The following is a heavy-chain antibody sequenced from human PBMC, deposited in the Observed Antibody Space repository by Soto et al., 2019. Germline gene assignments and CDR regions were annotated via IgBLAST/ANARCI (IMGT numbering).Heavy chain of an antibody. CDR1: GGSISNSY. CDR2: IYYSGST. Sequence: SETLSLTCTVSGGSISNSYWSWIRQSPEKGLEWIGYIYYSGSTNYNPSLKSRVTISVDTSKNQFSLKLSSVTAADTAVYYCARRYGPGFDYWGQGTLVTVSS. D-gene: IGHD4-17*01. CDR3: ARRYGPGFDY. V-gene: IGHV4-59*08. J-gene: IGHJ4*02.